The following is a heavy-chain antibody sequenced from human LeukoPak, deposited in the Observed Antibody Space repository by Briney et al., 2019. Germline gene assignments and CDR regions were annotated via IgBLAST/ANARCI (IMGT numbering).Heavy chain of an antibody. V-gene: IGHV1-69*05. CDR2: IIPIFGTA. CDR1: GGTFSSYA. D-gene: IGHD3-16*01. Sequence: SVKVSCKASGGTFSSYAISWVRQAPGQGLEWMGGIIPIFGTANYAQKFQGRVTITTDESTSTAYMELSSLRSEDTAVYYCAGGPWGYYYYMDVWGKGTSVTVSS. J-gene: IGHJ6*03. CDR3: AGGPWGYYYYMDV.